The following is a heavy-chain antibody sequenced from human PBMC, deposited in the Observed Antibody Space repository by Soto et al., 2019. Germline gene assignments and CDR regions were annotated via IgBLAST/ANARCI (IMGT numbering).Heavy chain of an antibody. CDR2: IYATGTT. V-gene: IGHV4-4*07. CDR1: GASISGYY. Sequence: SETLSLTCTVSGASISGYYWSWIRKSAGKGLEWIGRIYATGTTDYNPSLKSRVMMSVDTSKKQFSLKLRSVTAADTAVYYCVRDGTKNLRDWFDPWGQGISVTVSS. CDR3: VRDGTKNLRDWFDP. J-gene: IGHJ5*02. D-gene: IGHD1-1*01.